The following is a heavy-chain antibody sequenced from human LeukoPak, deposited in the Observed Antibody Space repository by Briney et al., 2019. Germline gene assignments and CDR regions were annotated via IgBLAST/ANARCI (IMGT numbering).Heavy chain of an antibody. D-gene: IGHD1-26*01. CDR3: AKGQSGSYLGQQLYYFDY. Sequence: GGSLRLSCAASGFTFSSYAMSWVRQAPGKGLEWVSAISGSGGSTYYADSVKGRFTISRDNSKNTLYLQMNSLRAEDTAVYYCAKGQSGSYLGQQLYYFDYWGQGTLVTVSS. CDR1: GFTFSSYA. CDR2: ISGSGGST. V-gene: IGHV3-23*01. J-gene: IGHJ4*02.